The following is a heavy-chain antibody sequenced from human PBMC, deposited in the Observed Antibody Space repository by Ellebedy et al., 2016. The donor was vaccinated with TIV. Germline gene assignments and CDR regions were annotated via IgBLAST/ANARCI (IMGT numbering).Heavy chain of an antibody. V-gene: IGHV3-7*01. CDR1: GVTFSSYA. D-gene: IGHD2-15*01. J-gene: IGHJ4*02. Sequence: PGGSLRLSCAASGVTFSSYAMHWVRQAPGKGLEWVANIQQDGSEKYYVDSVKGRFTISRDNAKNSLDLQMNSLRAEDTAVYYCERVPGLLEPFDYWGQGTLVTVSS. CDR3: ERVPGLLEPFDY. CDR2: IQQDGSEK.